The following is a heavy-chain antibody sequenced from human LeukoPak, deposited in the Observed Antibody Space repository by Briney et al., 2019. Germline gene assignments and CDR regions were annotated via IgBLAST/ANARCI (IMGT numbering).Heavy chain of an antibody. Sequence: GGSLRLSCAASGFTFSSYSMNWVRQAPGKGLEWVSSISSSSSYIYYADSVKGRFTISRDNAKNSLYLQMNSLRAEDTAVYYCARENDSSGYYGGEYYFDYWGQGTLVTVSS. D-gene: IGHD3-22*01. V-gene: IGHV3-21*01. CDR3: ARENDSSGYYGGEYYFDY. J-gene: IGHJ4*02. CDR1: GFTFSSYS. CDR2: ISSSSSYI.